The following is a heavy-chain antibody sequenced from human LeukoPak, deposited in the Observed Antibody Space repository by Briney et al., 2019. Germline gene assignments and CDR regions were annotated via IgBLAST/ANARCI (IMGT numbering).Heavy chain of an antibody. Sequence: SVNVSCTSSGGTFSIYAISWVRQAPGQGLEWMGGIIPIFGTANYAQKFQGRVTITADESTSTAYMELSSLRSEDTAVYYCARDFVVVPTGMDVWGQGTTVTVSS. CDR1: GGTFSIYA. V-gene: IGHV1-69*13. J-gene: IGHJ6*02. CDR3: ARDFVVVPTGMDV. D-gene: IGHD2-2*01. CDR2: IIPIFGTA.